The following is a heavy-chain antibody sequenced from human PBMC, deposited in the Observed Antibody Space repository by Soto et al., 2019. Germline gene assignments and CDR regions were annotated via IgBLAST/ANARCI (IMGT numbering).Heavy chain of an antibody. CDR3: ARSPSSVYYYYYGMDV. D-gene: IGHD2-2*01. V-gene: IGHV3-48*02. Sequence: GGSLRLSCAASGFTFSSYSMNWVRQAPGKGLEWVSYISSSSSTIYYADSVKGRFTISRDNAKNSLYLQMNSLRDEDTAVYYCARSPSSVYYYYYGMDVWGQGTTVTVSS. CDR1: GFTFSSYS. J-gene: IGHJ6*02. CDR2: ISSSSSTI.